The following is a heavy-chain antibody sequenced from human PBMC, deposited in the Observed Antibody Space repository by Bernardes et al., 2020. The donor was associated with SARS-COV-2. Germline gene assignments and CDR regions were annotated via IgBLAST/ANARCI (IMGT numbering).Heavy chain of an antibody. D-gene: IGHD5-18*01. CDR2: INPNSGGT. J-gene: IGHJ6*02. CDR3: ARGELWKPHYTNGMDV. V-gene: IGHV1-2*02. Sequence: ASVKVSCKASGYTFTGYYMHWVRQAPGQGLEWMGWINPNSGGTNYAQKFQGRVTMTRDTSISTAYMELSRLRSDDTAVYYCARGELWKPHYTNGMDVWGQGTTVTVSS. CDR1: GYTFTGYY.